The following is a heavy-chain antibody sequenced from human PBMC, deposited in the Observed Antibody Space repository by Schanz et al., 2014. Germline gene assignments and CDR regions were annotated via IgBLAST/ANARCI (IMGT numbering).Heavy chain of an antibody. Sequence: VQLVESGGGVVQPGRSLRLSCAASGFTFSTCAMHWVRQAPGKGLEWVANIKQDGSERYYVDSVKGRFTISRDNSKDSLYLQMTSLRAEDTAVYYCARENLNWEAFDIWGQGTVVTVSS. CDR1: GFTFSTCA. CDR2: IKQDGSER. CDR3: ARENLNWEAFDI. D-gene: IGHD7-27*01. V-gene: IGHV3-7*03. J-gene: IGHJ3*02.